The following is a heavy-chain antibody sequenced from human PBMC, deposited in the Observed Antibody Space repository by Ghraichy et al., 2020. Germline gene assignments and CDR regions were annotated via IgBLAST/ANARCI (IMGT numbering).Heavy chain of an antibody. CDR1: GGSFSGYY. CDR2: INHSGST. J-gene: IGHJ4*02. V-gene: IGHV4-34*01. CDR3: ARGLPRYSSSWYVY. D-gene: IGHD6-13*01. Sequence: SETLSLTCAVYGGSFSGYYWSWIRQPPGKGLEWIGEINHSGSTNYNPSLKSRVTISVDTSKNQFSLKLSSVTAADTAVYYCARGLPRYSSSWYVYWGQGTLVTVSS.